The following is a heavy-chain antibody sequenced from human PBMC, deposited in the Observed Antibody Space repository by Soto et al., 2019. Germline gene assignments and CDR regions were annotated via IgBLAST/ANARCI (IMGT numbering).Heavy chain of an antibody. CDR1: GFTFDDFA. Sequence: GGSLRLSCAASGFTFDDFAMHWVRQAPGKGLEWVSGINWNSGDIDYADSVRGRFTISRDNAKNALYLQMNSLRAEDAAFYYCVKDIGASGAYWYFDLWGRGALVTVSS. CDR2: INWNSGDI. V-gene: IGHV3-9*01. J-gene: IGHJ2*01. D-gene: IGHD2-8*02. CDR3: VKDIGASGAYWYFDL.